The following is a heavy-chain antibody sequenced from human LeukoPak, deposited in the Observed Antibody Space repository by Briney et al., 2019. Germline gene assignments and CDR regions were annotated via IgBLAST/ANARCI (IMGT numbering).Heavy chain of an antibody. V-gene: IGHV4-34*01. J-gene: IGHJ4*02. CDR2: INHSGST. CDR3: ARARITIFGVVIIRSYFDY. Sequence: PSETLSLTCAVYGGSFSGYYWSWIRQPPGKGLEWIGEINHSGSTNYNPSLKSRVTISVDTFKNQFSLKLSSVTAADTAVYYCARARITIFGVVIIRSYFDYWGQGTLVTVSS. D-gene: IGHD3-3*01. CDR1: GGSFSGYY.